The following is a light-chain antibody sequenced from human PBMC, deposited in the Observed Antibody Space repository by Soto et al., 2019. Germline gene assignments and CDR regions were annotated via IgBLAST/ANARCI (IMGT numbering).Light chain of an antibody. Sequence: EIVLTQSPGTLSLSPGERATLSCRASQSVSSNFLAWYQQKPGQAPRLLIYGASTRATGIPDRFSGSGSGTDFTLTVSRLEPEDFATYYCQQSYSTLITFGQGTRLEIK. V-gene: IGKV3-20*01. J-gene: IGKJ5*01. CDR2: GAS. CDR1: QSVSSNF. CDR3: QQSYSTLIT.